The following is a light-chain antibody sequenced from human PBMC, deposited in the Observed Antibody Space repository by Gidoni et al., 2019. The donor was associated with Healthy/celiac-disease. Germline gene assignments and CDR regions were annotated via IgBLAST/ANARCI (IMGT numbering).Light chain of an antibody. CDR2: DVS. Sequence: QSALTHPAPVSGPPGQSITISCTGTSSDVGGYNYVSWYQQHPGTAPKLMIYDVSNRPSGVSNRFSGSKSGNTASLTSSGVQAEDEADYYCSSYTSSSTAVVFGGGTKLTVL. V-gene: IGLV2-14*01. J-gene: IGLJ2*01. CDR3: SSYTSSSTAVV. CDR1: SSDVGGYNY.